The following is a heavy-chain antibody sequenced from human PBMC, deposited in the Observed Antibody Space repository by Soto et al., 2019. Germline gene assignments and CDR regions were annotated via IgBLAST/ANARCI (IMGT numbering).Heavy chain of an antibody. Sequence: QVQLQQWGAGLLKASETLSLTCVVSGGSFSGYFWTWIRQSPGRGLEWIGEISHSGSRNYNPAFQSRVIISVDSSKNHVSLKLSSVTAADSASYFCARGVAYDRPIIVAEPFVSSGQGTLVTVSS. J-gene: IGHJ4*02. CDR2: ISHSGSR. V-gene: IGHV4-34*02. D-gene: IGHD5-12*01. CDR1: GGSFSGYF. CDR3: ARGVAYDRPIIVAEPFVS.